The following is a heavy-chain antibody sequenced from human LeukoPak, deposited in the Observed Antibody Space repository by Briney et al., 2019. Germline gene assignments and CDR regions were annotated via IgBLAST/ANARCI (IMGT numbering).Heavy chain of an antibody. V-gene: IGHV3-48*03. CDR3: ARGLDDGYSYGLDY. CDR1: GFIFSSYE. CDR2: ISSSGTTI. J-gene: IGHJ4*02. D-gene: IGHD5-18*01. Sequence: GGSLRLSCAASGFIFSSYEMNWVRQAPGKGLEWVSDISSSGTTIHYADSVKGRFTISRDNAKNSLYLQMSSLRAEDTAVYYCARGLDDGYSYGLDYWGQGTLVTVSS.